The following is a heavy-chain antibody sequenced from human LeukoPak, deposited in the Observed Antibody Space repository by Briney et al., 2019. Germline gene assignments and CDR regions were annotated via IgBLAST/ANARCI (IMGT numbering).Heavy chain of an antibody. D-gene: IGHD6-13*01. V-gene: IGHV4-39*07. CDR2: IYYSGST. CDR1: GGSISSSSYY. Sequence: SETLSLTCTVSGGSISSSSYYWGWIRQPPGKGLEWIGSIYYSGSTYYNPSLKSRVTISVDTSKNQFSLKLSSVTAADTAVYYCASRYIGLTHKGQLDYWGQGTLVTVSS. J-gene: IGHJ4*02. CDR3: ASRYIGLTHKGQLDY.